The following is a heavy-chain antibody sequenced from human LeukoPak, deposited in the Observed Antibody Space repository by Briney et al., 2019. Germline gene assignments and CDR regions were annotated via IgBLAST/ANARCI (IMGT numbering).Heavy chain of an antibody. CDR1: GFNFNTYT. CDR3: VRGGMRYLEC. J-gene: IGHJ4*02. V-gene: IGHV3-7*01. CDR2: MKEDGTEE. Sequence: GGSLRLSCAASGFNFNTYTMSWVRQAPGKGLEWVAKMKEDGTEESYVDSVKGRFAISRDNAKSSVCLQMNSLSVEDTAVYYCVRGGMRYLECWGQGTLVTVSS.